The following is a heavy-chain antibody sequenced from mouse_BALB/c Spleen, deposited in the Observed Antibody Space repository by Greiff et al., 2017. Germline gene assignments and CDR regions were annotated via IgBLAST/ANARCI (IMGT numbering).Heavy chain of an antibody. CDR2: INPSNGGT. Sequence: QVQLQQSGAELVKPGASVKLSCKASGYTFTSYYMYWVKQRPGQGLEWIGDINPSNGGTNFNEKFKSKATLTVDKSSSTAYMQLSSLTSEDSAVYNCARFAYWGQGTLVTVSA. CDR3: ARFAY. CDR1: GYTFTSYY. V-gene: IGHV1-53*01. J-gene: IGHJ3*01.